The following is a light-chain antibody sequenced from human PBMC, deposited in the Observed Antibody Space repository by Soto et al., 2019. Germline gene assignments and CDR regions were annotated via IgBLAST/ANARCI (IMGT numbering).Light chain of an antibody. CDR3: QQFNSYPIT. Sequence: IQMTQSPSSLSASVGDRVTITCRASQSISMYLNWYQQKPGKAPKLLIYEASSLESGVPSRFSGSGSGTEFTLTIGGLQPDDFATYYCQQFNSYPITFGQGTRLEIK. V-gene: IGKV1-13*02. CDR1: QSISMY. J-gene: IGKJ5*01. CDR2: EAS.